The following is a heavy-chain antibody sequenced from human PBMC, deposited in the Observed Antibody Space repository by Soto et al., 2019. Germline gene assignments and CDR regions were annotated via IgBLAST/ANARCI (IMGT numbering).Heavy chain of an antibody. D-gene: IGHD6-19*01. V-gene: IGHV3-30-3*01. CDR1: GFTFSSYA. J-gene: IGHJ4*02. Sequence: QVQLVESGGGVVQPGRSLRLSCAASGFTFSSYAMHWVRQAPGKGLEWVAVISYDGSNKYYADSVKGRFTISRDNSKTLYMQMNSLRAAATAVYYCVRDKSPYSSGWHNRHFDYWGQGTLVSVSS. CDR3: VRDKSPYSSGWHNRHFDY. CDR2: ISYDGSNK.